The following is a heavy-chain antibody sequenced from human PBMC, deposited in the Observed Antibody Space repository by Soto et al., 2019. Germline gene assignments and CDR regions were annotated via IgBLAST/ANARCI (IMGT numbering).Heavy chain of an antibody. CDR1: GGSISSYY. D-gene: IGHD4-17*01. CDR2: IYYSGST. V-gene: IGHV4-59*01. Sequence: SLACTVSGGSISSYYWSWIRQPPGKGLEWIGYIYYSGSTNYNPSLKSRVTISVDTSKNQFSLKLSSVTAADTAVYYCPRCGDYLGWFDHWGQGTMVTVYS. CDR3: PRCGDYLGWFDH. J-gene: IGHJ5*02.